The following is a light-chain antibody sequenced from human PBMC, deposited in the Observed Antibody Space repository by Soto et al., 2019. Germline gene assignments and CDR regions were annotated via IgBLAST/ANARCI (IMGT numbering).Light chain of an antibody. Sequence: DIQMTQSPSSLSASVGDRVTITCRASQSISSSLNWYQQKPGEAPKILIYAASTLQSGVPSRFSGRGSGPDFSLTISSLQPEDFATYYCQQTFSAPVNFGQGTRVESK. CDR3: QQTFSAPVN. V-gene: IGKV1-39*01. CDR2: AAS. J-gene: IGKJ2*01. CDR1: QSISSS.